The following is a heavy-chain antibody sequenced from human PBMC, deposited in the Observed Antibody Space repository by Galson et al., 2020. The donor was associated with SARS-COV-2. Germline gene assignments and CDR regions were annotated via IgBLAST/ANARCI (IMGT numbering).Heavy chain of an antibody. Sequence: SETLSLTCTVSGGSISSGDYYWSWIRQPPGKGLEWIGYIYYSGSTYYNPSLKSRVTISVDTSKNQFSLKLSSVTAADTAVYYCASFKVGVVATLDYWGQGTLVTVSS. CDR1: GGSISSGDYY. CDR3: ASFKVGVVATLDY. CDR2: IYYSGST. D-gene: IGHD2-15*01. V-gene: IGHV4-30-4*01. J-gene: IGHJ4*02.